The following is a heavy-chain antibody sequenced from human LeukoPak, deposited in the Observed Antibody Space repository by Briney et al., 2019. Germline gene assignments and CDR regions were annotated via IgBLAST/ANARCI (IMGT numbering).Heavy chain of an antibody. J-gene: IGHJ4*02. Sequence: GGSLRLSCAASGFTFSIYSMNWVRQAPGMGLEWVSYIGGTHSNIYYADSVKGRFTISRDDAKNSLYLQMNSLRDEDTAVYYCARDRDYAFDSWGQGTLVTVSS. D-gene: IGHD4-17*01. CDR1: GFTFSIYS. CDR3: ARDRDYAFDS. V-gene: IGHV3-48*02. CDR2: IGGTHSNI.